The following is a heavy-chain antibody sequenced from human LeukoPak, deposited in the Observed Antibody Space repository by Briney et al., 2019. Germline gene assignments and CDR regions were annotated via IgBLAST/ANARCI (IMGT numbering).Heavy chain of an antibody. CDR2: ISSSGGT. J-gene: IGHJ3*02. V-gene: IGHV3-23*01. D-gene: IGHD3-10*01. CDR3: AKGRVMGYYGSGVDI. Sequence: GGSLRLSCAASGFTFSSYAMSWVRQAPGKGLEWVSVISSSGGTYYADSVKGRFTISRDNSKNTLYLQMNSLRAEDTAVYYCAKGRVMGYYGSGVDIWGQGTMVTVSS. CDR1: GFTFSSYA.